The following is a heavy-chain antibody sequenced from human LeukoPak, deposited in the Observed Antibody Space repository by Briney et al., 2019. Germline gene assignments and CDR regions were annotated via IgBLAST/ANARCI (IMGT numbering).Heavy chain of an antibody. V-gene: IGHV3-9*01. J-gene: IGHJ4*02. CDR2: ISWNSGSI. D-gene: IGHD6-19*01. CDR1: GFTFDDYA. CDR3: AKDRLAGVAVAVDY. Sequence: GGSLRLSCAASGFTFDDYAMHWVRHAPGKGLEWVSGISWNSGSIGYADSVKGRFTISRDNAKNSLYLQMNSLRAEDTALYYCAKDRLAGVAVAVDYWGQGTLVTVSS.